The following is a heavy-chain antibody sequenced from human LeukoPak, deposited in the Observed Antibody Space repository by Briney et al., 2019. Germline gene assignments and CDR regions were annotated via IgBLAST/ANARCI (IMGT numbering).Heavy chain of an antibody. CDR3: ARLLRDYGDHLDY. V-gene: IGHV5-51*03. CDR1: GYSFTSYW. CDR2: MYPGDSDT. J-gene: IGHJ4*02. Sequence: GESLKISCKGSGYSFTSYWIGWVRQMPGKGLEWMGIMYPGDSDTRYSPSFQGHVTISADNSISTAYLQWSGLKASDTATYYCARLLRDYGDHLDYWGQRTLVTVSS. D-gene: IGHD4/OR15-4a*01.